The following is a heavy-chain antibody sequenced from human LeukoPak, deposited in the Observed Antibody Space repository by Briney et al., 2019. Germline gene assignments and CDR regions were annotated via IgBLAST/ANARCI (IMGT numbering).Heavy chain of an antibody. CDR3: ERSFTIFGVVTKWYFDL. D-gene: IGHD3-3*01. CDR2: IKQDGSEK. CDR1: GFTFSSYW. V-gene: IGHV3-7*01. Sequence: GGSLRLSCAASGFTFSSYWMSCVPQAPGKGLEWVSNIKQDGSEKYYVDSVKGRFTISRDNAKNSLYLQMNWLRAEDTAVYYCERSFTIFGVVTKWYFDLWGRGTMVTVSS. J-gene: IGHJ2*01.